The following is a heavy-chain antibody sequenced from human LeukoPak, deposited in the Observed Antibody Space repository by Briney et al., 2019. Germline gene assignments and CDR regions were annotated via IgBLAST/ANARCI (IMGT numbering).Heavy chain of an antibody. Sequence: TLGSLRLSCAASGFTFCSYAMSSVRQAPGKGLEWVSAISGSVGSTYSAASVKSRFTISRDNSKNTLYLKMNSLRAEDTAVYYCAKDAYCSSTSCSSRGTFDPWGQGTLVTVSS. D-gene: IGHD2-2*01. CDR1: GFTFCSYA. CDR3: AKDAYCSSTSCSSRGTFDP. J-gene: IGHJ5*02. V-gene: IGHV3-23*01. CDR2: ISGSVGST.